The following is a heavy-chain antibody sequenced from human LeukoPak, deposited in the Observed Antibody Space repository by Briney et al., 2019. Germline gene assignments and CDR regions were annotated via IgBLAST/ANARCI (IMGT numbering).Heavy chain of an antibody. J-gene: IGHJ4*02. D-gene: IGHD1-26*01. CDR3: ARLASGSYLDLDY. V-gene: IGHV1-2*02. CDR1: GYTFTGYY. CDR2: INPNSGGT. Sequence: ASVKVSCKASGYTFTGYYMHWVRQAPGQGLEWMGWINPNSGGTNYAQKFRGRVTMTRDTSISTAYMELSRLRSDDTAVYYCARLASGSYLDLDYWGQGTLVTVSS.